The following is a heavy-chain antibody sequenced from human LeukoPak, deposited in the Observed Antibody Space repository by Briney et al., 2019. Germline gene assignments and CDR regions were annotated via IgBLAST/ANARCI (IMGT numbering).Heavy chain of an antibody. CDR1: GYTFTSYY. D-gene: IGHD3-9*01. Sequence: GASVKVSCKASGYTFTSYYMHWVRQAPGQGLEWMGIINPSGGSTSYAQRFQGRVTMTRDTSTGTVYMELSSLRSEDTAVYYCARTYYDILTGYYYYGMDVWGQGTTVTVSS. CDR2: INPSGGST. V-gene: IGHV1-46*01. J-gene: IGHJ6*02. CDR3: ARTYYDILTGYYYYGMDV.